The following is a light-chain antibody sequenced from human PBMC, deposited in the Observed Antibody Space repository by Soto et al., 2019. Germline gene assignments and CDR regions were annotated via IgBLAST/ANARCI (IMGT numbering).Light chain of an antibody. CDR1: SNDVGGYHC. CDR2: DVS. J-gene: IGLJ1*01. Sequence: QSVLTQPASVSGSPGQSITISCTGTSNDVGGYHCASWYQQSPGKAPKLMIYDVSDRPPGVSNRFSGSKSDNTASLTISGLQAEDEADYYCSSCTSSSALYVFGSGTKLTVL. V-gene: IGLV2-14*01. CDR3: SSCTSSSALYV.